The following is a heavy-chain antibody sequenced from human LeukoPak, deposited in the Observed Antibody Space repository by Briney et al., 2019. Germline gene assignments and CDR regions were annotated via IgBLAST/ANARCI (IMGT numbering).Heavy chain of an antibody. D-gene: IGHD3-22*01. CDR3: AKDFHHYDSSGYH. CDR2: ISYDGSNK. V-gene: IGHV3-30*18. Sequence: PGGSLRLSCAASGFTFSGYGMHWVRQAPGKGLEWVTIISYDGSNKYYADSVKGRFTISRDNSKNTLYLQMNSLRAEDTAVYYCAKDFHHYDSSGYHWGQGTLVTVSS. J-gene: IGHJ4*02. CDR1: GFTFSGYG.